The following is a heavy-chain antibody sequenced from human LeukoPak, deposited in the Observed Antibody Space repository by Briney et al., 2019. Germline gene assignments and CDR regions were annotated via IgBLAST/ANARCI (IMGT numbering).Heavy chain of an antibody. Sequence: ASVRVSCKASGYTFTGYYMHWGRQAPGQGLEGMGWINPNSGGTNYAQTSQGMVTMSRATSIRTAHMELSRPRSDGTAVYFSASGVTTRLGGPFDYWGQGTLVTVSS. D-gene: IGHD1-14*01. V-gene: IGHV1-2*02. CDR1: GYTFTGYY. J-gene: IGHJ4*02. CDR2: INPNSGGT. CDR3: ASGVTTRLGGPFDY.